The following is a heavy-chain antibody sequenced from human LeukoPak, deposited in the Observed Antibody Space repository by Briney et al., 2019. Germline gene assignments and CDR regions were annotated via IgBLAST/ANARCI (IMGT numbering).Heavy chain of an antibody. CDR1: GYTFNSYS. CDR2: INAGNGNT. J-gene: IGHJ4*02. Sequence: GASVKASCKASGYTFNSYSIHWVRQAPGQRLEWMGWINAGNGNTKYSQKFQGRVTITRDTSASTAYMELSSLRSEDTAVYYCATTDPSAAAGEGSDYWGQGTLVTVSS. CDR3: ATTDPSAAAGEGSDY. V-gene: IGHV1-3*01. D-gene: IGHD6-13*01.